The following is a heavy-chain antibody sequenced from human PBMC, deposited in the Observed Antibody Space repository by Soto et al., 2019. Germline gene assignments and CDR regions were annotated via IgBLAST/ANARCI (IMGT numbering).Heavy chain of an antibody. J-gene: IGHJ6*02. CDR1: GYSFTSYW. V-gene: IGHV5-51*01. CDR2: IYPYDSDT. Sequence: PGESLKISCKGSGYSFTSYWIAWVRQMPGKGLEWMGVIYPYDSDTRYSPPFQGQVTISADRSTTTAYLQWSSLKASDTAVYYCARQRSSSSHGEQGTYCSYYGMDVWGQGTTVTVSS. D-gene: IGHD2-2*01. CDR3: ARQRSSSSHGEQGTYCSYYGMDV.